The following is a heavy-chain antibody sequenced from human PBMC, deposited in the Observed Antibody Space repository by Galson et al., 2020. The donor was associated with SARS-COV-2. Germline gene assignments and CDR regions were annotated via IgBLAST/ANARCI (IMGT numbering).Heavy chain of an antibody. V-gene: IGHV4-61*09. Sequence: SETLSLTCTVYGGSILRGDFYWSWIRQPAGKGLEWIGHTYTSGRTNYNPSLKSRVTISVDTSRNQFFLNLTSVTAADTAVYYCVREGIIVPANWFDPWGQVIPVTVSS. J-gene: IGHJ5*02. D-gene: IGHD3-16*02. CDR2: TYTSGRT. CDR1: GGSILRGDFY. CDR3: VREGIIVPANWFDP.